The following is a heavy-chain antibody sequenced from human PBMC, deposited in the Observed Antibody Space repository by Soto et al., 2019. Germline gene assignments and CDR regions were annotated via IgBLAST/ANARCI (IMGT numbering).Heavy chain of an antibody. D-gene: IGHD2-15*01. J-gene: IGHJ4*02. CDR3: AITPLPDIVVVVAATPGVGYYFDY. CDR1: GYSFTSYW. V-gene: IGHV5-10-1*01. CDR2: IDPSDSYT. Sequence: GESLKISCKGSGYSFTSYWISWVRQMPGKGLEWMGRIDPSDSYTNYSPSFQGHVTISADKSISTAYLQWSSLKASDTAMYYCAITPLPDIVVVVAATPGVGYYFDYWGQGTLVTVSS.